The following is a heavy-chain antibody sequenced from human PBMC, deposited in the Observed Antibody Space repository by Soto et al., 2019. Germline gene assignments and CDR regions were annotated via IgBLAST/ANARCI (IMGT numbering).Heavy chain of an antibody. J-gene: IGHJ4*02. CDR1: GFTFSSYA. CDR3: VYLPASIPGPNGCYFDY. V-gene: IGHV3-64D*09. D-gene: IGHD6-6*01. Sequence: GGSLRLSCSASGFTFSSYAMHWVRQAPGKGLEYVSAISTNGGSKYYADSVKGRFTISRDNSKNTLYLQMNSLRAEDTAVYSCVYLPASIPGPNGCYFDYWGQGTLVTVSS. CDR2: ISTNGGSK.